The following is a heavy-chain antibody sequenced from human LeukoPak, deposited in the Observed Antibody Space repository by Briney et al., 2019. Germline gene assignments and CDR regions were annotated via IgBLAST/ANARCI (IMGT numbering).Heavy chain of an antibody. CDR2: IKQDGSEK. D-gene: IGHD6-19*01. V-gene: IGHV3-7*01. CDR3: ARDWAVAGTVPFDP. CDR1: GFTFSSYW. J-gene: IGHJ5*02. Sequence: GGSLRLSCAASGFTFSSYWMSWVRQAPGKGLEWVANIKQDGSEKYYVDSVEGRFTISRDNAKNSLYLQMNSLRAEDTAVYYCARDWAVAGTVPFDPWGQGTLVTVSS.